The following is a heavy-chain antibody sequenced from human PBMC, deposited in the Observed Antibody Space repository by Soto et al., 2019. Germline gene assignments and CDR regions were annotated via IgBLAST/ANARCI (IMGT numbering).Heavy chain of an antibody. Sequence: SVKVSCKASGGTFSSYAISWVRQAPGQGLEWMGGIIPIFGTANYAQKFQGRVTITADESTSTAYMELSSLRSEDTAVYYCARGDTIFGVVINYYYGMDVWGQGTTVTVS. V-gene: IGHV1-69*13. CDR1: GGTFSSYA. J-gene: IGHJ6*02. D-gene: IGHD3-3*01. CDR2: IIPIFGTA. CDR3: ARGDTIFGVVINYYYGMDV.